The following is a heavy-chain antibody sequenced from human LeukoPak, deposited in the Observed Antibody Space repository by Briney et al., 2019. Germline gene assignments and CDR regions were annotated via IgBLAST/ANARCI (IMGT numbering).Heavy chain of an antibody. V-gene: IGHV4-34*01. Sequence: SETLSLTCAVYGGSFSGYYWSWIRQPPGKGLEWFGEINHSGSTNYNPSLKSRVTISVDTSKNQFSLKLSSVTAADTAVYYCARGTKRYCSSTSCSIYYYYYGMDVWGQGTTVTVSS. CDR3: ARGTKRYCSSTSCSIYYYYYGMDV. CDR2: INHSGST. CDR1: GGSFSGYY. J-gene: IGHJ6*02. D-gene: IGHD2-2*01.